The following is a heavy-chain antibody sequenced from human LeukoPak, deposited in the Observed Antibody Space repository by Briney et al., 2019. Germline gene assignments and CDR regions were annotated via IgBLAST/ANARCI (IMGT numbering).Heavy chain of an antibody. J-gene: IGHJ4*02. V-gene: IGHV3-48*04. Sequence: GGSLRLSCAASGFTFSSYSMNWVRQAPGKGLEWVSYISSSSSTIYYADSVKGRFTISRDNAKNSLYLQMNSLRAEDTAVYHCARDPNLRYSGYVFRSFDYWGQGTLVTVSS. D-gene: IGHD5-12*01. CDR3: ARDPNLRYSGYVFRSFDY. CDR2: ISSSSSTI. CDR1: GFTFSSYS.